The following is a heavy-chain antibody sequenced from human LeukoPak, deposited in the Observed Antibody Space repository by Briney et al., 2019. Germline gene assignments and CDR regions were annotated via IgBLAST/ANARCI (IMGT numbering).Heavy chain of an antibody. CDR2: VSSSGTTI. CDR1: GFTFSSYE. J-gene: IGHJ4*02. V-gene: IGHV3-48*03. Sequence: PGGSLRLSCAASGFTFSSYEMNWVRQAPGKGLEWVSYVSSSGTTIYYADSVKGRFTIPRDNAKNSLYLQMNSLRAEDTAVYYCARDRGYSSSWDWGQGILVTVSS. D-gene: IGHD6-13*01. CDR3: ARDRGYSSSWD.